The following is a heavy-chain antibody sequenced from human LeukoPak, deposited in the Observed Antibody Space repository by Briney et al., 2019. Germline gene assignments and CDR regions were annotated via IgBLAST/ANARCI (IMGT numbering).Heavy chain of an antibody. CDR3: ARGGGNWNSVGGDY. CDR1: GFTFSSYS. CDR2: ISSSSGYI. Sequence: GGSLRLSCAASGFTFSSYSMNWVRQAPGKGLEWVSSISSSSGYIYYADSVKGRFTISRDNAKNTLYLQMNSLRAEDTAVYYCARGGGNWNSVGGDYWGQGTLVTVSS. J-gene: IGHJ4*02. V-gene: IGHV3-21*01. D-gene: IGHD1-7*01.